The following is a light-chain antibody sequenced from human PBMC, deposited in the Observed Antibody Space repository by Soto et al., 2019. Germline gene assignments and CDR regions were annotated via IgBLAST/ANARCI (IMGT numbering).Light chain of an antibody. V-gene: IGLV1-47*01. CDR2: SNN. J-gene: IGLJ3*02. CDR3: AAWDDSLRGRV. Sequence: QSVLTQSPSASGTPGQRVTISCSGSSSNIGSNYVFWYQQLPGTAPKLLIYSNNQRPSGVPDRFSGSKSGSSASLAISGLRSEDEADYYCAAWDDSLRGRVFGGGTKLTVL. CDR1: SSNIGSNY.